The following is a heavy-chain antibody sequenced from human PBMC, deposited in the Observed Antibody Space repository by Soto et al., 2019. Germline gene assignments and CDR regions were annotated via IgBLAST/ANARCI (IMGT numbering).Heavy chain of an antibody. Sequence: GGSLRLSCAASGFTFSSYSMDWVRQAPGKGLEWVSYISSSSSTIYYADSVKGRFTISRDNAKNSLYLQMNSLRAEDTAVYYCARERGYSGYDSGWFDPWGQGTLVTVSS. CDR3: ARERGYSGYDSGWFDP. CDR1: GFTFSSYS. V-gene: IGHV3-48*01. J-gene: IGHJ5*02. CDR2: ISSSSSTI. D-gene: IGHD5-12*01.